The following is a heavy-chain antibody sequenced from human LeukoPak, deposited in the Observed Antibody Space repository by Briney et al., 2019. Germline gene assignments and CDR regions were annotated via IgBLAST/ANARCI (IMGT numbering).Heavy chain of an antibody. CDR2: IWHDGSNK. CDR3: ARDQRGAWFDP. CDR1: GFSFDTYA. D-gene: IGHD6-25*01. J-gene: IGHJ5*02. V-gene: IGHV3-33*01. Sequence: GGSLRLSCAASGFSFDTYAMHWVRQAPGKGLEWVAVIWHDGSNKIYADSVKGRFTTSRDNSKNTLYLHLNSLRGEDTAVYYCARDQRGAWFDPWGQGTLVTVSS.